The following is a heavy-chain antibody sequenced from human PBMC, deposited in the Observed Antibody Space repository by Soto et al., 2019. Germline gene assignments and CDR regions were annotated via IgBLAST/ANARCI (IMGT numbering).Heavy chain of an antibody. D-gene: IGHD6-13*01. J-gene: IGHJ4*02. Sequence: PSETLSLTCAVYGGSFSGYYWSWIRQPPGKGLEWIGEINHSGSTNYNPSLKSRVTISVDKSKNQFSLKLTSVTAADTAVYYCARARATIAAAAIFDCWGQGTLVTVSS. CDR2: INHSGST. CDR1: GGSFSGYY. CDR3: ARARATIAAAAIFDC. V-gene: IGHV4-34*01.